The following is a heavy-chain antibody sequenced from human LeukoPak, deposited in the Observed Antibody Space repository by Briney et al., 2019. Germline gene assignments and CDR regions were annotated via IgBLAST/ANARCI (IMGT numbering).Heavy chain of an antibody. CDR1: GFTFSSYA. Sequence: LRLSCAASGFTFSSYAMSWVRQHPGKGLEWIGYIYYSGSTYYNPSLKSRVTISVDTTKNQFSLKLSSVTAADTAVYYCTRDRGRGYNYGFDYWGQGTLVTVSS. V-gene: IGHV4-31*02. D-gene: IGHD5-18*01. J-gene: IGHJ4*02. CDR2: IYYSGST. CDR3: TRDRGRGYNYGFDY.